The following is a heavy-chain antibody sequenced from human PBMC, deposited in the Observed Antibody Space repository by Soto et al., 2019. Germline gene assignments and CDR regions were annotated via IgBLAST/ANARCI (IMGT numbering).Heavy chain of an antibody. D-gene: IGHD3-3*01. CDR3: AKELVSYDFWSGPNSFDY. CDR1: GFTFSSYA. V-gene: IGHV3-23*01. CDR2: ISGSGGST. Sequence: GGSLRLSCAASGFTFSSYAMSWVRQAPGKGLEWVSAISGSGGSTYYADSVKGRFTISRDNSKNTLYLQMNSLRAEDTAVYYCAKELVSYDFWSGPNSFDYWGQGTLVTVSS. J-gene: IGHJ4*02.